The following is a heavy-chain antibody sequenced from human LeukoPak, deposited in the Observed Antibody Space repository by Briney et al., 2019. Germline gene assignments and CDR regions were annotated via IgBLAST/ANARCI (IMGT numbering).Heavy chain of an antibody. Sequence: GGSLRLSCAASGFTFSNYGMHWVRQAPGKGLEWVALIWNDGSNKYYADSVRGRFTISRDNSKNTLYLQMKSLGVEDTAVYYCARAGVGAIYYFDYWGQGTLVTVSS. D-gene: IGHD1-26*01. J-gene: IGHJ4*02. CDR1: GFTFSNYG. V-gene: IGHV3-33*01. CDR2: IWNDGSNK. CDR3: ARAGVGAIYYFDY.